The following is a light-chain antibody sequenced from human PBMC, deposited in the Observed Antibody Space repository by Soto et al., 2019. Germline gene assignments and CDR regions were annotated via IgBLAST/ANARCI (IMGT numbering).Light chain of an antibody. Sequence: DFQMTQSPSSLSASVGDRVTITCRASQSISNYLNWYQQKPGKAPKLLIYLASSLQRGVPSRFSGSESKTDFTLTISSLQPEDFATYYCQQSYSDPRTFGQGTKVEIK. J-gene: IGKJ1*01. V-gene: IGKV1-39*01. CDR1: QSISNY. CDR3: QQSYSDPRT. CDR2: LAS.